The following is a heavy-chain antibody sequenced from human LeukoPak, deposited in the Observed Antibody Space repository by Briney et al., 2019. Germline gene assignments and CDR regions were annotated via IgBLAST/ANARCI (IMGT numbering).Heavy chain of an antibody. V-gene: IGHV1-46*01. D-gene: IGHD3-22*01. Sequence: ASVKVSCKASGYTFTGYYMHWVRQAPGQGLEWMGIINPSGGSTSYAQKFQGRVTMTRDTSTSTVYMELSSLRSEDTAVYYCARAYYYDSSGYYRYYFDYWGQGTLVTVSS. J-gene: IGHJ4*02. CDR2: INPSGGST. CDR1: GYTFTGYY. CDR3: ARAYYYDSSGYYRYYFDY.